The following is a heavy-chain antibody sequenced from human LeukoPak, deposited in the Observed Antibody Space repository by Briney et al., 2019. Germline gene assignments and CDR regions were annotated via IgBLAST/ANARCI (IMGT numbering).Heavy chain of an antibody. CDR1: GYTFTNYY. Sequence: GASVKVSCKASGYTFTNYYIHWVRQAPGQGLEWMGLINPGGDNTDYAQNFQGRVTMTRDTSTSTVYMGLRSLRSDDTAVYYCARDLGRELLWFGELPPYYMDVWGKGTTVTISS. CDR2: INPGGDNT. J-gene: IGHJ6*03. CDR3: ARDLGRELLWFGELPPYYMDV. D-gene: IGHD3-10*01. V-gene: IGHV1-46*01.